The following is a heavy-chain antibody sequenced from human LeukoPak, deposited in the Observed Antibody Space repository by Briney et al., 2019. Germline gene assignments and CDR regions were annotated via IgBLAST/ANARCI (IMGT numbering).Heavy chain of an antibody. CDR1: GFTFSSYA. CDR3: AKGFYHVGATIVYDY. Sequence: GGSLRLSCAASGFTFSSYAMNWVRQAPGKGLEWVSAISGSGGSTYYADSVKGRFTISRDNSKNTLYLQMNSLRAEDTAVYYCAKGFYHVGATIVYDYWGQGTLVTVSS. D-gene: IGHD1-26*01. CDR2: ISGSGGST. V-gene: IGHV3-23*01. J-gene: IGHJ4*02.